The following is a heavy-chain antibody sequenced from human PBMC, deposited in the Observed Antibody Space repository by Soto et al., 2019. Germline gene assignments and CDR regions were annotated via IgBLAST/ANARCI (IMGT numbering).Heavy chain of an antibody. D-gene: IGHD4-17*01. Sequence: SETLSLTCTVSGGSISSGGYYWSWIRQHPGKGLEWIGYIYYSGSTYYNPSLKSRVTISVDTSKNQFSLKLSSVTAADTAVYYCARVLTTVTIYYYYMDVWGKGTTVTVSS. CDR2: IYYSGST. CDR3: ARVLTTVTIYYYYMDV. J-gene: IGHJ6*03. CDR1: GGSISSGGYY. V-gene: IGHV4-31*03.